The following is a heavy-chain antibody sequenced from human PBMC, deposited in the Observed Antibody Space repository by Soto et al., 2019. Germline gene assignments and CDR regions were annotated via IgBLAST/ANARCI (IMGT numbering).Heavy chain of an antibody. D-gene: IGHD3-9*01. Sequence: QVQLVQSGAEVKKPGSSVKVSCKASGGTFSSYAISWVRQAPGQGLEWMGGIIPIFGTANYAQKFQGRVTSAADEXXSXAXXELSSVRSEDTAVYYCARAEYYDILTGSRGNAFDIWGQGTMVTVSS. CDR2: IIPIFGTA. J-gene: IGHJ3*02. CDR3: ARAEYYDILTGSRGNAFDI. V-gene: IGHV1-69*12. CDR1: GGTFSSYA.